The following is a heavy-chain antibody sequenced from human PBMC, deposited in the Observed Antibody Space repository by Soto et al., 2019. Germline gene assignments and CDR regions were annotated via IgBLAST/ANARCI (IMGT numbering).Heavy chain of an antibody. CDR2: IYWDDDK. D-gene: IGHD3-10*01. CDR1: GFSLSTSGVG. Sequence: QITLKESGPTLVKPTQTLTLTCTFSGFSLSTSGVGVGWIRQPPGKSLEWLALIYWDDDKRYSPSLKSRLTITKDTSKNQVVLKMTNIGPVDTATYYCAHYDEYYYGSGSYRVCVNWFDPWRQGTLVTVSS. J-gene: IGHJ5*02. V-gene: IGHV2-5*02. CDR3: AHYDEYYYGSGSYRVCVNWFDP.